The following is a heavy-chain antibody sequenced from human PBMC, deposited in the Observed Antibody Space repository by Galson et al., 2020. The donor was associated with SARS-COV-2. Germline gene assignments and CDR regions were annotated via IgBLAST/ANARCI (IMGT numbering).Heavy chain of an antibody. CDR2: ISYNGSNK. V-gene: IGHV3-30-3*01. D-gene: IGHD4-17*01. J-gene: IGHJ2*01. CDR1: GFTFSRYA. Sequence: GGSLRLSCAASGFTFSRYAMHWVRQAPGKGLEWVAVISYNGSNKYYADSVKGRFTISRDNSKNTLYLQMNSLRAEDTAVYYCASGRGDGDFLLGYFDLWGRGTLVTVSS. CDR3: ASGRGDGDFLLGYFDL.